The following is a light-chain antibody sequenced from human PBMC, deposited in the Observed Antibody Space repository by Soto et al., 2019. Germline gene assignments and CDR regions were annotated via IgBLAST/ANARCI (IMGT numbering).Light chain of an antibody. CDR1: SSNIGSNT. Sequence: QSVLTQPPSASGTPGQRVTISCSGSSSNIGSNTVNWYQQLPGTAPKLVIYSNNQRPSGVPDRFSGSKSGTSASLAISGLQSEDEAEYYCVAWDDRLHCYVVFGAGTKVTVL. CDR2: SNN. J-gene: IGLJ2*01. V-gene: IGLV1-44*01. CDR3: VAWDDRLHCYVV.